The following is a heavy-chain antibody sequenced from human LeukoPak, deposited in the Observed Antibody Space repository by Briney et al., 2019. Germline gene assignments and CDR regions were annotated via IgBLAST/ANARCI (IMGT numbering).Heavy chain of an antibody. CDR2: IIPIFGTA. D-gene: IGHD5-24*01. V-gene: IGHV1-69*05. Sequence: SVKVSCKASGGTFSSYAISWVRQAPGQGLEWMGRIIPIFGTANYAQKFQGRVTITTDESTSTAYMELSSLRSGDTAVYYCARMAIPRGPNWFDPWGQGTLVTVSS. J-gene: IGHJ5*02. CDR3: ARMAIPRGPNWFDP. CDR1: GGTFSSYA.